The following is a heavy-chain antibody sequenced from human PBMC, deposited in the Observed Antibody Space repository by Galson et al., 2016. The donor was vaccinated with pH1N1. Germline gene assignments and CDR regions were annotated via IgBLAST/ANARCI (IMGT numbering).Heavy chain of an antibody. CDR1: GFTFGTYA. CDR3: AKYLLTWESYRYELET. CDR2: IGGTSRST. V-gene: IGHV3-23*01. J-gene: IGHJ5*02. Sequence: SLRLSCAASGFTFGTYAMSWVRQIPEKGLEWVATIGGTSRSTYYLDSVEGRFTISRDNSKNTLYLQMNTLRAEDTAVYYCAKYLLTWESYRYELETWGRGTLVTVSS. D-gene: IGHD3-16*02.